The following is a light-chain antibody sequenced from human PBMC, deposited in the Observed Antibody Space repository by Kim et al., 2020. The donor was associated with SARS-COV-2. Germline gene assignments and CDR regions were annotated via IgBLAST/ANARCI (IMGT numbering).Light chain of an antibody. CDR3: HSYDSSNYWI. J-gene: IGLJ2*01. CDR2: EDN. CDR1: SGNIATNF. V-gene: IGLV6-57*01. Sequence: TVTLSCTRSSGNIATNFVQWYQQRPGSSPTKLIYEDNQRPSGVPGRFSGSIDRSSNSASLTIAGLRPEDEAVYYCHSYDSSNYWIFGGGTKVTVL.